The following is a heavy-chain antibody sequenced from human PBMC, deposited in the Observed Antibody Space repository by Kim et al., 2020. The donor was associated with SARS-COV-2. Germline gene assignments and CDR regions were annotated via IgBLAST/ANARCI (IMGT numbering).Heavy chain of an antibody. J-gene: IGHJ3*02. Sequence: SETLSLTCTVSGGSISSSSYYWGWIRQPPGKGLEWIGSIYYSGSTYYNPSLKSRVTISVDTSKNRFSLKLSSVTAADTAVYYCARQHTILRDLKGDAFDIWGQGTMVTVSS. CDR3: ARQHTILRDLKGDAFDI. D-gene: IGHD3-3*01. CDR1: GGSISSSSYY. V-gene: IGHV4-39*01. CDR2: IYYSGST.